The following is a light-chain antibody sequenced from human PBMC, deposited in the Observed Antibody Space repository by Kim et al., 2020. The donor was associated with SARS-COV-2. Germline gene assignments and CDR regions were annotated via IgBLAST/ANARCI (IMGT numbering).Light chain of an antibody. CDR3: QQYNDWPLLS. CDR2: GAS. J-gene: IGKJ4*01. Sequence: IVMTQSPATLSVSPGERVTLSCRASQSVRNNLAWYQQPPGQAPRLLLYGASTRATDISARFSGSGSGTEFTLTIRSLQSEDLAVYYCQQYNDWPLLSFGGGTKVDIK. V-gene: IGKV3-15*01. CDR1: QSVRNN.